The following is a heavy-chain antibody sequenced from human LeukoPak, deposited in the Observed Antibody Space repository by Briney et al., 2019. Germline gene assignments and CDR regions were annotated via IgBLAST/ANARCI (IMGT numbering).Heavy chain of an antibody. J-gene: IGHJ4*02. V-gene: IGHV3-30*02. CDR1: GFTFSTYA. D-gene: IGHD4-17*01. CDR2: IRDDGTNK. CDR3: AKDAYADYDLRY. Sequence: GGSLRLSCAASGFTFSTYAMHWVRQAPGKGLEWVALIRDDGTNKYYADSVKGRFTISGDISKNTLYLQSNSLRAEDTAAYYCAKDAYADYDLRYWGQGTLVTVSS.